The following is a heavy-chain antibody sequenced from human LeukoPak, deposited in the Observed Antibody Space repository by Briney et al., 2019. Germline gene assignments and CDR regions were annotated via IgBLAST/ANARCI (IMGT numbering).Heavy chain of an antibody. D-gene: IGHD5-24*01. Sequence: PSETLSLTCTVSGGSISPYYWSWLRQPPGKGLEWIGYIYYSGSTNYNPSLKSRVIISVDTSKNQFSLKLSSVTAADTAVYYCAKYGYNYAFDIWGQGTMVTVSS. CDR3: AKYGYNYAFDI. V-gene: IGHV4-59*01. CDR1: GGSISPYY. CDR2: IYYSGST. J-gene: IGHJ3*02.